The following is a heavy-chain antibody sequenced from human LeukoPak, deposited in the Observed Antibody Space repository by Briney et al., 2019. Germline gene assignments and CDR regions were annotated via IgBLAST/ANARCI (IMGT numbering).Heavy chain of an antibody. CDR2: ISSSGSTI. V-gene: IGHV3-11*01. CDR1: GFTFSDYY. J-gene: IGHJ4*02. Sequence: KPGGSLRLSCAASGFTFSDYYMSWIRQAPGKGLEWVSYISSSGSTIYYADSVKGRFTISRDNAKNSLYLQMNSLRAEDTAVYYCARDRVQLWPYPHYFDYWGQGTLVTVSS. CDR3: ARDRVQLWPYPHYFDY. D-gene: IGHD5-18*01.